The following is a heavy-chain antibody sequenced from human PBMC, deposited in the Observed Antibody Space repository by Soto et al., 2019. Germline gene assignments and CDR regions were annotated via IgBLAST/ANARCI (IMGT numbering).Heavy chain of an antibody. CDR3: AKSPRGEMATD. CDR2: INTYNGMT. Sequence: QVQLVQSGGEVKKPGASVTVSCKASGYTFINYHITWVRQAPGQGLEWMAWINTYNGMTDYAQRFQGRVTMTRDISTSTAYMELRNRGSDDTAVYFCAKSPRGEMATDWGQGTLVTVSS. J-gene: IGHJ4*02. CDR1: GYTFINYH. D-gene: IGHD5-12*01. V-gene: IGHV1-18*01.